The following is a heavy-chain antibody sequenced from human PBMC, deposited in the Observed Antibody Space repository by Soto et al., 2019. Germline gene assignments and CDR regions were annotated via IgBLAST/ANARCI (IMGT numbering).Heavy chain of an antibody. Sequence: GGSLRLSCAASGFTFSGSAMHWVRQASGKWLEWVGRIRSNANSYATAYAASVKGRFTISRDDSKNTSYLQMNSLKTEDTAVYYCTISDYAGPARYWGQGXLVTVYS. V-gene: IGHV3-73*01. CDR1: GFTFSGSA. J-gene: IGHJ4*02. CDR3: TISDYAGPARY. D-gene: IGHD4-17*01. CDR2: IRSNANSYAT.